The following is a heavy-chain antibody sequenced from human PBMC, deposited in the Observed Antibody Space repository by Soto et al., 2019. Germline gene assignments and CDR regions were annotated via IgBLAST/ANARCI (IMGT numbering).Heavy chain of an antibody. CDR1: GGTFSSSA. CDR3: ARDNGRPQLGGNYFYITDV. V-gene: IGHV1-69*12. J-gene: IGHJ6*02. CDR2: TIPLFRTP. D-gene: IGHD3-3*02. Sequence: QVQVVQSGAEVKEPGSSVKVSCQASGGTFSSSALSWVRQAPGQGLEWMGGTIPLFRTPDYAKKFPGRVTITADESTSTAYMALSSPRSEDTAIYYCARDNGRPQLGGNYFYITDVWGQGTTISVSS.